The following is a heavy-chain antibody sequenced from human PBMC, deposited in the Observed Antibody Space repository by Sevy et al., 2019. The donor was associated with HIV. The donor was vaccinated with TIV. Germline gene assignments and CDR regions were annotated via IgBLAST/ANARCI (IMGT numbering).Heavy chain of an antibody. V-gene: IGHV1-8*01. CDR1: GYTFTSYD. J-gene: IGHJ6*02. Sequence: ASVKVSCKASGYTFTSYDINWVRQATGQGLEWMGWMNPNSGNTGYAQKFQGRVTMTRNTSISTAYMELSSLRSEDTAVYYCAREAGYDILTGYQGVMDVWDQGTTVTVSS. D-gene: IGHD3-9*01. CDR2: MNPNSGNT. CDR3: AREAGYDILTGYQGVMDV.